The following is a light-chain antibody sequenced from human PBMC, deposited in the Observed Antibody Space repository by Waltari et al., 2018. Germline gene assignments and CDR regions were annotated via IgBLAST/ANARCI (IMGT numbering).Light chain of an antibody. Sequence: QSVLTQPPSASGTPGQRVTISCSGSSSHIGTTTVNWYQQLPGTAPNLLIYSNNPRPSGVPDRFSGSKSGTSASLAISGLQSEDEADYYCAAWDDSLNGPLFGGGTKLTVL. J-gene: IGLJ2*01. CDR2: SNN. CDR1: SSHIGTTT. CDR3: AAWDDSLNGPL. V-gene: IGLV1-44*01.